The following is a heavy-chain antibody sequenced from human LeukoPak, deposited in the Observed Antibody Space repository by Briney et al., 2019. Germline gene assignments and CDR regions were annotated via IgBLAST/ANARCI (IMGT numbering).Heavy chain of an antibody. J-gene: IGHJ4*02. CDR3: ARDLGIAAAPVDY. CDR1: GYTFTSYA. D-gene: IGHD6-13*01. V-gene: IGHV1-2*02. CDR2: INPNSGGT. Sequence: ASVKVSCKASGYTFTSYAMNWVRQAPGQGLEWMGWINPNSGGTNYAQKFQGRVTMTRDTSISTAYMELSRLRSGDTAVYYCARDLGIAAAPVDYWGQGTLVTVSS.